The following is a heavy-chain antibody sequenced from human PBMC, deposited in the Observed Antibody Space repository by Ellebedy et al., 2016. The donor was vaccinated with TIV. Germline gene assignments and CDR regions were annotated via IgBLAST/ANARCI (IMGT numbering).Heavy chain of an antibody. D-gene: IGHD5-24*01. V-gene: IGHV4-59*01. Sequence: SETLSLTXTVSGGSISNYYWTWIRQPPGKGLEWIGYIYSSGSTNYNPSLKSRVTISVDTSKNQFSLNLNSVTAADTAVYYCVRRGQMEILRHAFEIWGQGTMVIVS. CDR3: VRRGQMEILRHAFEI. CDR1: GGSISNYY. CDR2: IYSSGST. J-gene: IGHJ3*02.